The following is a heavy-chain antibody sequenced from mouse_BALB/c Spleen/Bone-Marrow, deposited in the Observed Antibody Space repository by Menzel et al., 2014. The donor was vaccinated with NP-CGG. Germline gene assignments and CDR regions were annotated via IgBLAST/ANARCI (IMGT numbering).Heavy chain of an antibody. CDR1: GYAFTNYL. CDR2: INPGSGGS. CDR3: ARSTTVKDYFDY. V-gene: IGHV1-54*01. J-gene: IGHJ2*01. D-gene: IGHD1-1*01. Sequence: VKLQESGAELVRPGTSVKVSCKASGYAFTNYLIEWVKQRPGQGLEWIGVINPGSGGSNNNEKFKGKATLTADKSSSTAYMQLSSLTSDDSAVYFCARSTTVKDYFDYWGHGTTLTVSS.